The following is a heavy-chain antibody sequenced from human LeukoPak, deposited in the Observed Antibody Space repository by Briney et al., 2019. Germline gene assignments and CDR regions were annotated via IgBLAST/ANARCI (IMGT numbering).Heavy chain of an antibody. CDR2: INSDGRST. J-gene: IGHJ4*02. D-gene: IGHD6-6*01. Sequence: PGGSLRLSCAASGFTFSSYWMHWVRQAPGKGLVWVSRINSDGRSTNYAASVKGRFTISRDNAKNTLYLQMNSLRAEDTAVYYCASLYSSSSFGDYWGRGTLVTVSS. V-gene: IGHV3-74*01. CDR1: GFTFSSYW. CDR3: ASLYSSSSFGDY.